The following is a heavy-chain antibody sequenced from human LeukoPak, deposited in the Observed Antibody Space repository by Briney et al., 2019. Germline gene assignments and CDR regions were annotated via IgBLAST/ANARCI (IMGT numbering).Heavy chain of an antibody. Sequence: PSETLSLTCIVSGGSISNYYWSWIRQPAGKGLQWIGRINTSGNTNYNPSLKSRVTMSVGTSKNQFSLKLHSLTAADTAVYYCAREYGDFDYWGQGTLVTVSS. CDR3: AREYGDFDY. CDR2: INTSGNT. V-gene: IGHV4-4*07. D-gene: IGHD4-17*01. J-gene: IGHJ4*02. CDR1: GGSISNYY.